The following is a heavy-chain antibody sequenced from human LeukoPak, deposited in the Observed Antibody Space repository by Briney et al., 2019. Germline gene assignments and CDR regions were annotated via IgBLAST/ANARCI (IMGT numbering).Heavy chain of an antibody. D-gene: IGHD3-3*01. J-gene: IGHJ3*02. CDR2: ISYDGSNK. Sequence: GGSLRLSCAASGFTFSSYGMHWVRQAPGKGLEWVAVISYDGSNKFYADSVKGRFTISRDNSKNTLYLQMNSLRAEDTAVYYCAKEIYDFWSGHHDAFDIWGQGTMVTVSS. V-gene: IGHV3-30*18. CDR1: GFTFSSYG. CDR3: AKEIYDFWSGHHDAFDI.